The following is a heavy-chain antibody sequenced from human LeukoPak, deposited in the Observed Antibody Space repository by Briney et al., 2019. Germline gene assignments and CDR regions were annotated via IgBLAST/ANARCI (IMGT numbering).Heavy chain of an antibody. CDR1: GFTFSSYA. Sequence: GGSLRLSCAASGFTFSSYAMHWVRQAPGKGLEWVAVISYDGSNKYYAASVKGRFTISRDNSKNTLYLQMNSLRAEDTAVYYCARDKYPDCSSTSCYRHYYGMDVWGQGTTVTVSS. CDR3: ARDKYPDCSSTSCYRHYYGMDV. D-gene: IGHD2-2*01. CDR2: ISYDGSNK. J-gene: IGHJ6*02. V-gene: IGHV3-30*04.